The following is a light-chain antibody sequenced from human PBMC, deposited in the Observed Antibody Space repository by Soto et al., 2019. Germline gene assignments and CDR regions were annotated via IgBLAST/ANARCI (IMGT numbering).Light chain of an antibody. CDR1: QIVRSN. CDR2: AAS. J-gene: IGKJ2*01. V-gene: IGKV1-39*01. CDR3: QQTFRRSYT. Sequence: IQMTQSPSSLSAFVGDRVTITCRASQIVRSNLNWYQQKPGKVPELLIYAASTMQPGVPPSFRGSGSCTDFTLAISSLQPEDFATSDCQQTFRRSYTFGQWTKLE.